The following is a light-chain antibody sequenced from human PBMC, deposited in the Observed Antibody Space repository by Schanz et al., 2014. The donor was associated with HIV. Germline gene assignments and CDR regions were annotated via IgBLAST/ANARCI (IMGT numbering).Light chain of an antibody. CDR1: QSLTRW. J-gene: IGKJ2*01. CDR2: KAS. V-gene: IGKV1-5*03. CDR3: HQYKDDSHT. Sequence: DIPLTQSPSTLSASVGDRVTITCRASQSLTRWLAWYQQKPGKAPKLLIYKASSLESGVPSRFSGSASGTEFTLTISSLQPDDLATYYWHQYKDDSHTYGQGTKLEI.